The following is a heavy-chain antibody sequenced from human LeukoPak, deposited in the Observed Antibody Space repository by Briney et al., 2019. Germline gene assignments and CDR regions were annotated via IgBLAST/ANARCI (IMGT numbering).Heavy chain of an antibody. J-gene: IGHJ4*02. Sequence: ASVKVSCKASGYTFTSYGISWVRQAPGQGLEWMGWISAYNGNTNYAQKLQGRVTMTTDTSTSTAYMELSSLRSEDTAVYYCATDGDCSGGSCYSLRNWGQGTLVTVSS. V-gene: IGHV1-18*01. D-gene: IGHD2-15*01. CDR2: ISAYNGNT. CDR3: ATDGDCSGGSCYSLRN. CDR1: GYTFTSYG.